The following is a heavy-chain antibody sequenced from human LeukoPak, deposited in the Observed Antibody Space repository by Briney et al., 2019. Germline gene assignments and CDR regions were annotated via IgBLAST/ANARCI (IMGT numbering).Heavy chain of an antibody. J-gene: IGHJ4*02. CDR3: ARASSGSFYYFDF. V-gene: IGHV4-4*07. D-gene: IGHD3-22*01. Sequence: SETLSLTCTVSGGSISSYYWSWIRQPAGKGLEWIGRIYTSGSPKYYPSLKSRVTMSVDTSKNQFSLELSSVTAADTAVYYCARASSGSFYYFDFWGQGTLVTVSS. CDR1: GGSISSYY. CDR2: IYTSGSP.